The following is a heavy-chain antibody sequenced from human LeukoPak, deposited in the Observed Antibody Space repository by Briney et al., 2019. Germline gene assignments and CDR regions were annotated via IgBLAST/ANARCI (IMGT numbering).Heavy chain of an antibody. CDR1: GFTFSSYE. CDR2: ISSSSRSK. J-gene: IGHJ4*02. D-gene: IGHD5-18*01. Sequence: GGSLRLSCAASGFTFSSYEMNWVRQAPGKGLEWVSSISSSSRSKYYADSVEGRFTISRDNAKNSLYLQMNSLRAEDTAVYYCARENLVVDTASAYFDYWGQGTLVTVSS. V-gene: IGHV3-21*01. CDR3: ARENLVVDTASAYFDY.